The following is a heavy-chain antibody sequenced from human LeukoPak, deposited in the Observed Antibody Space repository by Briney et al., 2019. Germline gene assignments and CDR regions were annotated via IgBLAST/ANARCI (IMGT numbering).Heavy chain of an antibody. CDR3: AKDIGSYYDY. V-gene: IGHV3-30*02. CDR2: IQYDGSKK. CDR1: GFTFSSYS. J-gene: IGHJ4*02. Sequence: GGSLRLSCAASGFTFSSYSMNWVRQAPGKGLEWVTFIQYDGSKKYYADSVKGRFTISRDNSKNTLYLEVNSLRAEDTAVYYCAKDIGSYYDYWGQGILVTVSS. D-gene: IGHD3-10*01.